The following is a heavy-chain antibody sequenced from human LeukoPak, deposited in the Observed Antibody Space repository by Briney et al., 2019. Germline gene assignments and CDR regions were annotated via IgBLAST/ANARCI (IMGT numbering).Heavy chain of an antibody. CDR1: GFSFSTSW. V-gene: IGHV3-74*03. Sequence: GGSLRLSCAASGFSFSTSWMHWVRQAPGKGLVWVSHISSDGSSIKYVDSVKGRFTISRDNAKNTPYLQMDSLRAEDTAVYYCTRDGGVGYWGQGTLVTVSS. J-gene: IGHJ4*02. CDR2: ISSDGSSI. D-gene: IGHD3-16*01. CDR3: TRDGGVGY.